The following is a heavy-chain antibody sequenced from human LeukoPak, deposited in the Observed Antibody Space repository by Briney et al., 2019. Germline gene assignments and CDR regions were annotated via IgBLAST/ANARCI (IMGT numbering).Heavy chain of an antibody. CDR1: GGSISGGDYY. J-gene: IGHJ4*02. CDR3: ARDSSGYLRGY. V-gene: IGHV4-30-4*01. Sequence: SQTLSLTCTVSGGSISGGDYYGSWIRQPPGKGLEWIGYIYYSGSTYYNPSLQSRVTISVDKSKNHVSLKLSSVTAADTAVYYCARDSSGYLRGYWGQGTLVTVSS. CDR2: IYYSGST. D-gene: IGHD3-22*01.